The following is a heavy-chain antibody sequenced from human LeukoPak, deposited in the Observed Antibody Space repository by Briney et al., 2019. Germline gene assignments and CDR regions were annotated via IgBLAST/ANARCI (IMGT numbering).Heavy chain of an antibody. CDR2: ISYDGSNK. CDR1: GFTFSSYA. J-gene: IGHJ3*02. V-gene: IGHV3-30-3*01. Sequence: GGSLRLSCAASGFTFSSYAMHWVRQAPGKGLEWVAVISYDGSNKYYADSVKGRFTISRDNAKNSLYLQTNSLRAEDTAVYYCARDRGYGGNRPETFDIWGQGTMVTVSS. CDR3: ARDRGYGGNRPETFDI. D-gene: IGHD4-23*01.